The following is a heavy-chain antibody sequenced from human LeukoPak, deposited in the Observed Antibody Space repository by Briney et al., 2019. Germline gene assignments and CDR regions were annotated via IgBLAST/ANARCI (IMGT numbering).Heavy chain of an antibody. CDR2: IITIFGTT. CDR1: GGTFSSYA. Sequence: SVKVSWKVAGGTFSSYAISWVRQAPGEGLEWMGWIITIFGTTNYAQKFQGRVTITTDESTSTAYMELSSLRSEDTAVYYCAREEDYYDSSGSPRSWFDPWGQGTLVTVSS. D-gene: IGHD3-22*01. J-gene: IGHJ5*02. CDR3: AREEDYYDSSGSPRSWFDP. V-gene: IGHV1-69*05.